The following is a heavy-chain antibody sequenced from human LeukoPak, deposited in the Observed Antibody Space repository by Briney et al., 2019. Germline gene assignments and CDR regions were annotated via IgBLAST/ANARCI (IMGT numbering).Heavy chain of an antibody. CDR2: ISYDGSNK. CDR1: GFTFSSYA. CDR3: ARVPLHDDSRHYYPH. V-gene: IGHV3-30*04. D-gene: IGHD3-22*01. Sequence: GGSLRLSCAASGFTFSSYAMHWVRQAPGKGLEWVAVISYDGSNKYYADSVKGRFTISRDNSKNTLYLQMNSLRAEDTAVYYCARVPLHDDSRHYYPHWGQGTPVTVSS. J-gene: IGHJ1*01.